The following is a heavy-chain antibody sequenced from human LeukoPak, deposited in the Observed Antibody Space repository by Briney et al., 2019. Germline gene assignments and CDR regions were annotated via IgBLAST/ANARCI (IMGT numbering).Heavy chain of an antibody. V-gene: IGHV3-30*18. CDR3: AKDPWGASIAVARGVDD. CDR1: GFTFSSYG. CDR2: ISYDGSNK. J-gene: IGHJ4*02. D-gene: IGHD6-19*01. Sequence: PGGSLRLSCAASGFTFSSYGMHWVRQAPGKGLEWVAVISYDGSNKYYADSVKGRFTISRDNSKNTLYLQMNSLRAEDTAVYYCAKDPWGASIAVARGVDDWGQGTLVTVSS.